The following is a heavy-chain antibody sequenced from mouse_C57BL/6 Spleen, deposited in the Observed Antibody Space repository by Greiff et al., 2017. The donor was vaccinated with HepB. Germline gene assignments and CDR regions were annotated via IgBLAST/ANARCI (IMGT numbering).Heavy chain of an antibody. CDR1: GFTFSSYA. CDR2: ISDGGSYT. D-gene: IGHD1-1*01. V-gene: IGHV5-4*01. J-gene: IGHJ4*01. CDR3: ARDPYYDGYAMDY. Sequence: EVKLMESGGGLVKPGGSLKLSCAASGFTFSSYAMSWVRQTPEKRLEWVATISDGGSYTYYPDNVKGRFTISRDNAKNNLYLQMSHLKSEDTAMYYCARDPYYDGYAMDYWGQGTSVTVSS.